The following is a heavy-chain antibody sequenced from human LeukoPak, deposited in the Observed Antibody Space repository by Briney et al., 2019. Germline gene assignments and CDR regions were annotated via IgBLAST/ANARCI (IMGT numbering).Heavy chain of an antibody. D-gene: IGHD3-22*01. V-gene: IGHV1-46*01. CDR1: GYTFSNYY. Sequence: ASVKVSCKASGYTFSNYYIHWVRQAPGQGLEWMGIIGGSTNYAQKFQGRVTMTRDTSTSTVYMELSSLRSEDTAVYYCARDGHRRCHYDCSGREDAFDIWGQGTMVTVSS. CDR2: IGGST. J-gene: IGHJ3*02. CDR3: ARDGHRRCHYDCSGREDAFDI.